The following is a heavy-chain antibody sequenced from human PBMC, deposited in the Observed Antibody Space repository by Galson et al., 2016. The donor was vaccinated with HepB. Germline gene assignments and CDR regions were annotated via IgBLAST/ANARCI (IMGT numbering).Heavy chain of an antibody. D-gene: IGHD1-26*01. J-gene: IGHJ3*01. CDR1: GYSFTSHG. Sequence: SVKVSCKASGYSFTSHGLSWVRQAHGQGLEWLGWISGYNGNTNYAQKFQGRVTMTTDRSSSTAFMELRSLTSDDTAVYFCAYRGSINAFDVWGQGTRVIVSS. CDR3: AYRGSINAFDV. V-gene: IGHV1-18*04. CDR2: ISGYNGNT.